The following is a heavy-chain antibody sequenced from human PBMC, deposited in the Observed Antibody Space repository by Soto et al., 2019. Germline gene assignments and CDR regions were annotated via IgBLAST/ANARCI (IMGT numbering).Heavy chain of an antibody. Sequence: SETLSLTCAVYGGSFIGYYWSWILQPPWKGLEWIGEINHSGSTNYNPSLKSRVTISVDTSKNQFSLKLSSVTAADTAVYYCASSVVVVVAATAGGWFDPWGQGTLVTVSS. CDR1: GGSFIGYY. V-gene: IGHV4-34*01. CDR3: ASSVVVVVAATAGGWFDP. D-gene: IGHD2-15*01. J-gene: IGHJ5*02. CDR2: INHSGST.